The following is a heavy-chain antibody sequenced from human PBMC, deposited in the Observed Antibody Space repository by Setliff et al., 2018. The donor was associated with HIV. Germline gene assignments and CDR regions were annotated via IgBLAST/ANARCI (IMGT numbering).Heavy chain of an antibody. V-gene: IGHV4-38-2*02. J-gene: IGHJ6*02. D-gene: IGHD2-21*02. CDR3: ARAMRGVVVTNMYYYGMDV. CDR2: IYHSGST. CDR1: GYSISSGYY. Sequence: SETLSLTCTVSGYSISSGYYWGWIRQPPGKGLGWIGSIYHSGSTYYNPSLKSRVTISVDTSKNQFSLKLSSVTAADTAVYYCARAMRGVVVTNMYYYGMDVWGQGTTVTVSS.